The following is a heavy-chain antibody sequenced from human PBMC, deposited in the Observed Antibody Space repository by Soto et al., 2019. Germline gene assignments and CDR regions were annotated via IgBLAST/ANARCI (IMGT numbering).Heavy chain of an antibody. V-gene: IGHV3-30*18. D-gene: IGHD1-20*01. J-gene: IGHJ4*02. CDR2: ISYDGSNK. CDR1: GFTFSSYG. Sequence: GGSLRLSCAASGFTFSSYGMHWVRQAPGKGLEWVAVISYDGSNKYYADSVKGRFTISRDNSKNTLYLQMNSLRAEDTAVYYCAKDRYNWNHQDLFDYWGQGTLVTVSS. CDR3: AKDRYNWNHQDLFDY.